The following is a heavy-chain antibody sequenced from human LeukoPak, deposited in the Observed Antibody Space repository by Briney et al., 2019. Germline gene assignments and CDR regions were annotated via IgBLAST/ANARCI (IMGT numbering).Heavy chain of an antibody. Sequence: PGGSLRLSCAASGFTFDDYAMHWVRQAPGKGLEWVSGISWNSGSIGYADSVKGRFTISRDNAKNSLYLQMNSLRVEDTALYYCAKDGTSYGQGFFDYWGQGTLVTVSS. D-gene: IGHD5-18*01. CDR1: GFTFDDYA. V-gene: IGHV3-9*01. J-gene: IGHJ4*02. CDR2: ISWNSGSI. CDR3: AKDGTSYGQGFFDY.